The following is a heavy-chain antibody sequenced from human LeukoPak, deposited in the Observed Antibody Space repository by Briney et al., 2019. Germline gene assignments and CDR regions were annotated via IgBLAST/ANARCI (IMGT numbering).Heavy chain of an antibody. Sequence: PGGSLRLSCAASGFTFSSYGMHWVRQAPSKGLEWVAVISYDGSNKYYADSVKGRFTISRDNSKNTLYLQMNSLRAEDTAVYYCAKDSVRVGVVPASAFDYWGEGTLVTVSS. CDR1: GFTFSSYG. CDR2: ISYDGSNK. CDR3: AKDSVRVGVVPASAFDY. J-gene: IGHJ4*02. V-gene: IGHV3-30*18. D-gene: IGHD2-2*01.